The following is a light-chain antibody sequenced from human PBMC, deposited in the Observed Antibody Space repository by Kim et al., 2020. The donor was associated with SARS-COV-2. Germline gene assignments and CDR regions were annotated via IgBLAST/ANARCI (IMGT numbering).Light chain of an antibody. CDR3: SSYRSGITPYV. Sequence: QSALTQPASVSGSPGQSITISCTGTSSDVGGYNYVSWYQQHPGKAPKLMIYDVTNRPSGVSNRFSGSKSGNTASLTISGLQADDEADYYCSSYRSGITPYVFGTGTQLTVL. J-gene: IGLJ1*01. V-gene: IGLV2-14*03. CDR2: DVT. CDR1: SSDVGGYNY.